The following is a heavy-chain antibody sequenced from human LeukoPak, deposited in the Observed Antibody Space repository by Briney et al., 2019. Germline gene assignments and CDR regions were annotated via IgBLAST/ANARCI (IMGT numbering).Heavy chain of an antibody. Sequence: GSLRLSCAASGFTFRDYAMNWVRQAPGKGLEWVSYISSSSSTIYYADSVKGRFTISRDNGKNSLYLQMNNLRAEDTAVYYCARDWRYYYDSSNYPTDAFDFWGQGTMVTVSS. CDR1: GFTFRDYA. CDR3: ARDWRYYYDSSNYPTDAFDF. J-gene: IGHJ3*01. D-gene: IGHD3-22*01. V-gene: IGHV3-48*01. CDR2: ISSSSSTI.